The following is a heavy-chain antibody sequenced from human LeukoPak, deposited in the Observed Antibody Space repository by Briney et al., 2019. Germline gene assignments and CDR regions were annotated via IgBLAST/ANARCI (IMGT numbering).Heavy chain of an antibody. CDR2: IYYSGST. CDR3: ASGYDFWSGPYYYYGMDV. D-gene: IGHD3-3*01. Sequence: SETLSLTWTVSGGSISSYYWSWIRQPPEKGLEWIGYIYYSGSTNYNPSLKSRVTISVDTSKNQFSLKLSSVTAADTAVYYCASGYDFWSGPYYYYGMDVWGQGTTVTVSS. J-gene: IGHJ6*02. CDR1: GGSISSYY. V-gene: IGHV4-59*01.